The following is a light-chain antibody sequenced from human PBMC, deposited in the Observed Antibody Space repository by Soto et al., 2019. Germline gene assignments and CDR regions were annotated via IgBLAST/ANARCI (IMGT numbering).Light chain of an antibody. CDR3: SSHGGSSPFYV. V-gene: IGLV2-14*01. CDR1: SSDIGAYNY. Sequence: QSALTQPASVSGSPGQSITISCIGTSSDIGAYNYVSWYQQYPGKAPKLMIYEVSNRPSGVSARFSASKSGNTASLTISGLQAEDEADYYCSSHGGSSPFYVFGSGTQLTVL. CDR2: EVS. J-gene: IGLJ7*01.